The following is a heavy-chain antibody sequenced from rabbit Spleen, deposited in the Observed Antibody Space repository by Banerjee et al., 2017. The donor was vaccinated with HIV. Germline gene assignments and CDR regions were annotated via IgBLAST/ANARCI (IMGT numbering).Heavy chain of an antibody. CDR3: VREAGYAGYGDGNL. J-gene: IGHJ4*01. V-gene: IGHV1S40*01. CDR2: IDPVFGTT. Sequence: QSLEESGGDLVKPGASLTLTCTASGFSFSDRDVMCWVRQAPGKGLEWIGYIDPVFGTTSYASWVNGRFTISSHNAQNTLYLQLNSLTAADTATYFCVREAGYAGYGDGNLWGPGTLVTVS. D-gene: IGHD7-1*01. CDR1: GFSFSDRDV.